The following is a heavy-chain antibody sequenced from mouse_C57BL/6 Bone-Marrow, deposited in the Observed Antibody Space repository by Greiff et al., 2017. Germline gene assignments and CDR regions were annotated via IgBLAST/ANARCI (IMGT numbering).Heavy chain of an antibody. J-gene: IGHJ1*03. CDR3: ARDFYYYGTWYFDV. Sequence: QVQLQQPGAELVRPGSSVKLSCKASGYTFTSSWMHWVKQRPIQGLEWIGNIDPSDSETHYNQKFKDKATLTVDKSSSTAYMQLSSLTSEDSAVYYGARDFYYYGTWYFDVWGTGTTVTVSS. V-gene: IGHV1-52*01. CDR1: GYTFTSSW. D-gene: IGHD1-1*01. CDR2: IDPSDSET.